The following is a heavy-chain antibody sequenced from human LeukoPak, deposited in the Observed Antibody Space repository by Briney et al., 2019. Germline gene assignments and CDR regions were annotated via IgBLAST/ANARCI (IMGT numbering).Heavy chain of an antibody. Sequence: GGSLRLSCAASGFTFSSYGMSWVRQAPGRGLEWLSAISGSADNTYYADSVKGLFTISGDNSKNTLYLQMNSLRAEDTAVYYCATLVFDSSGYSYFDYWGPGTLVTVS. V-gene: IGHV3-23*01. CDR3: ATLVFDSSGYSYFDY. D-gene: IGHD3-9*01. CDR2: ISGSADNT. CDR1: GFTFSSYG. J-gene: IGHJ4*02.